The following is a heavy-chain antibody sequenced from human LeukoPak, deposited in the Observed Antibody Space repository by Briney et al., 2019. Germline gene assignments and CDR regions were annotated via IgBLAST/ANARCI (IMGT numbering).Heavy chain of an antibody. CDR2: IYDRGST. CDR3: ARGRTFDN. Sequence: SETLSLTCTVSGGSISSYYWSWIRQPPGKGLEWIGNIYDRGSTKYNPSLKSRVTISVDTSKNQFSLRLSSVTAADAAVYYCARGRTFDNWGQGTLVTVSS. CDR1: GGSISSYY. J-gene: IGHJ4*02. V-gene: IGHV4-59*01.